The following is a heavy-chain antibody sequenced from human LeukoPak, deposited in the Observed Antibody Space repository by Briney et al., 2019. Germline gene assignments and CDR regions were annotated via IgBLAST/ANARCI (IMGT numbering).Heavy chain of an antibody. CDR3: ARERVENQQLVGGNY. D-gene: IGHD6-6*01. CDR2: IYSGGST. J-gene: IGHJ4*02. Sequence: GGSLRLSCAASGLTVSSNYMSWVRQAPGKGLEWVSVIYSGGSTYYADSVKGRFTISRDNSKNTLYLQMNSLRAEDTAVYYCARERVENQQLVGGNYWGQGTLVTVSS. CDR1: GLTVSSNY. V-gene: IGHV3-66*01.